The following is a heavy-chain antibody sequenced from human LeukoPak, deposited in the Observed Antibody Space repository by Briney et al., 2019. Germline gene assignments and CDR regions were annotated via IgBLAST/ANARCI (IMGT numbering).Heavy chain of an antibody. D-gene: IGHD5-18*01. CDR3: AKSGYSYGSILYYFDY. V-gene: IGHV3-21*01. CDR1: GFTFSSYS. Sequence: GGSLRLSCAASGFTFSSYSMNWVRQAPGTGLEWVSSISSSSSYIYYRDSVKGRFTISRDNSKNTLYLQMNSLRAEDTAVYYCAKSGYSYGSILYYFDYWGQGTLVTVSS. J-gene: IGHJ4*02. CDR2: ISSSSSYI.